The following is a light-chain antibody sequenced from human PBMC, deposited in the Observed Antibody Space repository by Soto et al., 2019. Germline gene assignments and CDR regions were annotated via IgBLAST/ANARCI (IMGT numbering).Light chain of an antibody. J-gene: IGLJ1*01. V-gene: IGLV2-14*01. CDR1: SSDVGIYNY. CDR2: EVT. Sequence: QSALTQPASVSGSPGQSIAISCTGTSSDVGIYNYVSWYQQHPGKVPKLIIYEVTNRPSGVSNRFSGSKSGNTASLIISGLQAEDEADYYCTSHTTSSTRVFGTGTKLTVL. CDR3: TSHTTSSTRV.